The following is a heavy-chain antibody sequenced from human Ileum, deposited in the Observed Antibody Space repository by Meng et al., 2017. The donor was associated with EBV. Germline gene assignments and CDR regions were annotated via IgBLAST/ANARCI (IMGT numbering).Heavy chain of an antibody. CDR2: IYHSGDS. Sequence: APLQVSAPGPVESSGTPSPSCSVSGDSISSNSWWNWVRQPTGKGLEWIGDIYHSGDSNYNPSLKSRVTISLDNSNNQFSLTLSSVTAADTAVYYCARDPIPVPGRNFDYWGQGTLVTVSS. V-gene: IGHV4-4*02. CDR1: GDSISSNSW. D-gene: IGHD6-19*01. CDR3: ARDPIPVPGRNFDY. J-gene: IGHJ4*02.